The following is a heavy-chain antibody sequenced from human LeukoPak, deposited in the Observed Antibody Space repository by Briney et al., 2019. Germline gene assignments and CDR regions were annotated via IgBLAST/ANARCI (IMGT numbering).Heavy chain of an antibody. D-gene: IGHD3-10*01. J-gene: IGHJ5*02. CDR2: IKEDGSVK. CDR3: ARAPAGSGSWFDP. CDR1: GFTFNIFL. V-gene: IGHV3-7*04. Sequence: GGSLRLSCAASGFTFNIFLMSWVRQAPGKGLEWVANIKEDGSVKYYVDSVKGRFTISRDNDKNSLYLQMNRLRAEDTAVYYCARAPAGSGSWFDPWGQGTLVTVSS.